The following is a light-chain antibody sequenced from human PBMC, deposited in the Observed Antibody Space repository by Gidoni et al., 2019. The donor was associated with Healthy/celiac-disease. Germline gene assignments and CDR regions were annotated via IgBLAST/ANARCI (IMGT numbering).Light chain of an antibody. Sequence: VMTQSPATLSVSPGERATLACRASQSVGSNFAWFQQKPGHPPRLLIYDSFARATGIPARFSGSGSGTEFTLTISSLQSEDFAVYYCQQYNKWPRTFGQGTKVEV. CDR3: QQYNKWPRT. CDR1: QSVGSN. J-gene: IGKJ1*01. V-gene: IGKV3-15*01. CDR2: DSF.